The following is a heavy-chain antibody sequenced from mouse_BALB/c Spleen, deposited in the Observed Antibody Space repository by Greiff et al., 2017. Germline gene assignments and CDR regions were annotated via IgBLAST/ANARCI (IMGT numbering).Heavy chain of an antibody. Sequence: VKLMESGPGLVQPSQSLSITCTVSGFSLTSYGVHWVRQSPGKGLEWLGVIWSGGSTDYNAAFISRLSISKDNSKSQVFFKMNSLQANDTAIYYCASRPGYGNLYAMDYWGQGTSVTVSS. D-gene: IGHD2-10*02. V-gene: IGHV2-2*02. J-gene: IGHJ4*01. CDR1: GFSLTSYG. CDR2: IWSGGST. CDR3: ASRPGYGNLYAMDY.